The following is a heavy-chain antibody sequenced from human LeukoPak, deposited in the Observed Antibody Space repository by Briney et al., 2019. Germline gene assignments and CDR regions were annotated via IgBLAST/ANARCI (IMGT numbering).Heavy chain of an antibody. CDR2: IYSCGST. CDR3: ARVLHGSGSDYFDY. D-gene: IGHD3-10*01. J-gene: IGHJ4*02. V-gene: IGHV3-66*03. Sequence: GGSLRLSCAASGFTVSSNYMSWVRQAPGKGLEWVSLIYSCGSTYYADSVKGRFTISRDNSKNTLYFQMNSLRAEDTAVYYCARVLHGSGSDYFDYWGQGILVIVSS. CDR1: GFTVSSNY.